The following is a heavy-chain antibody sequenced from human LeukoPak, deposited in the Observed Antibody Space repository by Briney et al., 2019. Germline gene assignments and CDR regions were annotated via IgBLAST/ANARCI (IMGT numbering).Heavy chain of an antibody. CDR2: ICYDGSKD. J-gene: IGHJ4*02. V-gene: IGHV3-33*01. D-gene: IGHD6-6*01. CDR1: GLTFSSYG. Sequence: GGSLRLSCAASGLTFSSYGMHWVRQAPGKGLEWVALICYDGSKDYLADSVKGRFTIPWNNSKDTLYLEMNSRRAEDRAVYYWARDRIRGSSSCWGGGFDYWGQGALVTVSS. CDR3: ARDRIRGSSSCWGGGFDY.